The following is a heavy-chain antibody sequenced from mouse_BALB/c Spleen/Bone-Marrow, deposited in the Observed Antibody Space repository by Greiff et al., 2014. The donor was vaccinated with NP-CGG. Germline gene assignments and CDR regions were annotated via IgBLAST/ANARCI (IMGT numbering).Heavy chain of an antibody. V-gene: IGHV1-37*01. J-gene: IGHJ4*01. CDR1: GYSFTGYF. Sequence: VQLKYSGPDLVKPGASVKLSCQASGYSFTGYFLDWVRQRHGKSLEWIGRFNPFNGDTFYNQKFKVKATLTVDKSSTTAHMELLSLTSEDSAVYYCGRWGDGYYYAMNYWGQGTSVTVSS. CDR3: GRWGDGYYYAMNY. CDR2: FNPFNGDT. D-gene: IGHD2-3*01.